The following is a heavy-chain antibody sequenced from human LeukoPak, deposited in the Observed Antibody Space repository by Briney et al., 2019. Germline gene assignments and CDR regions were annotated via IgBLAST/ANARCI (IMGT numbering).Heavy chain of an antibody. CDR2: INHSGST. D-gene: IGHD5-24*01. CDR3: AREGGDGYNYLVG. J-gene: IGHJ4*02. CDR1: GGSFSGYY. V-gene: IGHV4-34*01. Sequence: SETLSLTCAVYGGSFSGYYWSWIRQPPGKGLEWIGEINHSGSTNYNPSLKSRVTISVDTSKNQFTLKLSSVTAADTAVYYCAREGGDGYNYLVGWGQGTLVTVSS.